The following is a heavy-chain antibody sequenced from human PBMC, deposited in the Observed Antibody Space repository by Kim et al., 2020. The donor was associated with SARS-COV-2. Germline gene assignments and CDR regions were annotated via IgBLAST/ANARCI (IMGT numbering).Heavy chain of an antibody. CDR1: GFTFSSYA. CDR3: AKDQSLRQQLVKQAPFDY. J-gene: IGHJ4*02. Sequence: GGSLRLSCVASGFTFSSYAMSWVRQAPGKGLEWVSAISGSGGSTYYADSVKGRFTISRDNSKNTLYLQMNSLRAEDTAVYYCAKDQSLRQQLVKQAPFDYWGQGTLVTVSS. D-gene: IGHD6-13*01. CDR2: ISGSGGST. V-gene: IGHV3-23*01.